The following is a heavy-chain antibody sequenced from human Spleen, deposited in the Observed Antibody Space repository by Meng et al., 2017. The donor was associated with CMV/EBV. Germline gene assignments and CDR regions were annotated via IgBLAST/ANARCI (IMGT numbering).Heavy chain of an antibody. V-gene: IGHV1-46*01. CDR1: GYIFTNYY. Sequence: ASVKVSCKTSGYIFTNYYMHWVRQAPGQGLEWMGIINPSGGSTSYAQKFQGRVTMTRDTSTSTVYMELSSLRSEDTAVYYCARSTAPYCSSTSCYNDEAVYWGQGTLVTVSS. CDR3: ARSTAPYCSSTSCYNDEAVY. J-gene: IGHJ4*02. D-gene: IGHD2-2*02. CDR2: INPSGGST.